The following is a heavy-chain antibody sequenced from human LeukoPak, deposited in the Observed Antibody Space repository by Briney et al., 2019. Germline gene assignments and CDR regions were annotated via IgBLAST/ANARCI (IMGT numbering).Heavy chain of an antibody. CDR3: ARGAGWYEY. CDR2: IYYGGST. D-gene: IGHD6-19*01. V-gene: IGHV4-59*08. CDR1: GGSISSYH. Sequence: PSETLSLTCTVSGGSISSYHWSWLRQPPGKGLEWIGYIYYGGSTNYHPSLESRVTISVDTSKNQFSLQLSSVTAADTAMYYCARGAGWYEYWGQGTLVTVSS. J-gene: IGHJ4*02.